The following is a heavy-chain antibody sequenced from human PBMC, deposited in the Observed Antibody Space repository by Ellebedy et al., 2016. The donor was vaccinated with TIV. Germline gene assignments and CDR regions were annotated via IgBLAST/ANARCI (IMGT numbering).Heavy chain of an antibody. J-gene: IGHJ4*02. CDR2: ISWNSGRI. CDR1: GFTFDDYA. Sequence: GGSLRLXXAASGASGFTFDDYAMHWVRQAPGKGLEWVSGISWNSGRIGYADSVKGRFTIPRDNAKNTLFLQMNSLRADDTAVYYCAKDLGRNHWPIFDSWGQGTLVTVSS. D-gene: IGHD1-14*01. V-gene: IGHV3-9*01. CDR3: AKDLGRNHWPIFDS.